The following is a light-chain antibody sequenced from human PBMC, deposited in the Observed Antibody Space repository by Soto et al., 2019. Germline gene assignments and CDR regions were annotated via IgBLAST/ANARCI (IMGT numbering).Light chain of an antibody. Sequence: QSVLTQPASVSGSPGQSITISCTGSSSDVGAYNYVSLYQQHPGKAPKLMIYEVSNRPSGVSNRFSGSKSGNTASLTISGLQAEDEADYYCSSYTSSTTLVFGGGTNPTVL. CDR1: SSDVGAYNY. CDR2: EVS. J-gene: IGLJ3*02. CDR3: SSYTSSTTLV. V-gene: IGLV2-14*01.